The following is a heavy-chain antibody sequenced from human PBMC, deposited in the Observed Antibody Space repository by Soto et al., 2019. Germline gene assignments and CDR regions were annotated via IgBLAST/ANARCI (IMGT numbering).Heavy chain of an antibody. V-gene: IGHV1-69*13. D-gene: IGHD2-2*01. CDR2: IIPIFGTT. CDR1: GGTFSSYI. CDR3: ARDRVLPGATPHWFDP. Sequence: GASVKVSCKASGGTFSSYIMSWGRQAPGQGLEWMGEIIPIFGTTNYAQKFQGRVTVTADESTRTAYMELSSLRSEDTAVYYCARDRVLPGATPHWFDPWGQGTLVTVSS. J-gene: IGHJ5*02.